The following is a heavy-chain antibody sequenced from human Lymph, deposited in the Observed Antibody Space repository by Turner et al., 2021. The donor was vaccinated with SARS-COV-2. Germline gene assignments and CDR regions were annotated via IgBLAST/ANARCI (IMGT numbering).Heavy chain of an antibody. D-gene: IGHD3-16*01. CDR3: ARFPVWGAFDI. CDR1: GGSISSGGYY. V-gene: IGHV4-31*03. Sequence: QVQLQESGPGLVKPSQTLSLTCTVSGGSISSGGYYWSWFRQHPGKGLEWIGYIYYSGSSYYNPSLKSRVTISVDTSKNQFSLNLSSVTAADTAVYYCARFPVWGAFDIWGQGTMVTVSS. CDR2: IYYSGSS. J-gene: IGHJ3*02.